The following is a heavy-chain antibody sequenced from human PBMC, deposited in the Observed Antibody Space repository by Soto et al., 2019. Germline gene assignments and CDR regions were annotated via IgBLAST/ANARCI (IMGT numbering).Heavy chain of an antibody. CDR1: GGSISSGGYS. J-gene: IGHJ4*02. Sequence: SETLSLTCAVSGGSISSGGYSWSWIRQPPGKGLEWIGYIYHSGSTYYNPSLKSRVTISVDRSKNQFSLKLSSVTAADTAVYYCARGAPDGDYSDYWGQGTLVTVS. CDR3: ARGAPDGDYSDY. D-gene: IGHD4-17*01. V-gene: IGHV4-30-2*01. CDR2: IYHSGST.